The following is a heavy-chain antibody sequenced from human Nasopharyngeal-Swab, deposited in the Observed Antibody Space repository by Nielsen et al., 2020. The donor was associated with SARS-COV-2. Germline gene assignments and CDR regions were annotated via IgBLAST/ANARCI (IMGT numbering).Heavy chain of an antibody. CDR2: IAPDASTE. CDR1: GFTFSCSG. V-gene: IGHV3-30*03. Sequence: GESLKISCAASGFTFSCSGMHWVRQAPGEGLEWVAFIAPDASTEYYGDSVKGRFSISRDSSKDTVYLQMNRLRGEDTAVSYCARDAPAHYGAFYSGRGTLVTVSS. CDR3: ARDAPAHYGAFY. D-gene: IGHD4/OR15-4a*01. J-gene: IGHJ4*02.